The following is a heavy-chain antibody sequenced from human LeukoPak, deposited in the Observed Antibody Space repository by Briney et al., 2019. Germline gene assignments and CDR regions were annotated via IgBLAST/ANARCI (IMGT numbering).Heavy chain of an antibody. D-gene: IGHD4-23*01. V-gene: IGHV3-30-3*01. J-gene: IGHJ4*02. CDR2: ISYDGSNK. Sequence: PGGSLRLSCAASGFTFSSYVMNWVRQAPGKGLEWVAVISYDGSNKYYADSVKGRFTISRDNAKNTLYLQMNSLRAEDTAVYYCARDHITVVWGQGTLVTVSS. CDR1: GFTFSSYV. CDR3: ARDHITVV.